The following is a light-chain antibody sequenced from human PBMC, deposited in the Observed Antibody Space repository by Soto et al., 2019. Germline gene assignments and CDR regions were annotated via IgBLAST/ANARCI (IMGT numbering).Light chain of an antibody. V-gene: IGKV1-6*01. CDR1: QGIRND. CDR3: LQDYNYPWT. J-gene: IGKJ1*01. CDR2: AAS. Sequence: AIQMTQSTSSLSASVGDRVTITCRASQGIRNDLGWYQQKPGKAPNPLIYAASSLQSAVPSRFSGSGSGTDFTITISSLQPEDFATYSCLQDYNYPWTFGQGTKVEIK.